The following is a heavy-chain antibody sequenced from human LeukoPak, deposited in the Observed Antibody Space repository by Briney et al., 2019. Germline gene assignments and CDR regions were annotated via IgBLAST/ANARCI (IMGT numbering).Heavy chain of an antibody. J-gene: IGHJ5*02. D-gene: IGHD6-19*01. Sequence: GESLKISCKGSGYSFTSYWIGWVRQMPGKGLEWMGIIYPGDSDTRYSPSFQGHVTISADKSISTAYLQWSSLKASDTAMYYCARLEGIAVAGHTAWFDPWGQGTLVTVSS. V-gene: IGHV5-51*01. CDR2: IYPGDSDT. CDR1: GYSFTSYW. CDR3: ARLEGIAVAGHTAWFDP.